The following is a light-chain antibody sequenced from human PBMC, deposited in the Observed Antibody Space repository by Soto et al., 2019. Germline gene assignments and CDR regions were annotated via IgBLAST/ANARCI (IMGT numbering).Light chain of an antibody. CDR1: QSVSSY. CDR3: QQRSNWPPLT. V-gene: IGKV3-11*01. Sequence: IVLTQSPATLSLSPWESATLSWRASQSVSSYLSCYQQKPGQAPRLLIYDASNTATGIPARFSGSRSGTDFSLTISSLEPQDFAVYYCQQRSNWPPLTFGGGTKVDIK. J-gene: IGKJ4*01. CDR2: DAS.